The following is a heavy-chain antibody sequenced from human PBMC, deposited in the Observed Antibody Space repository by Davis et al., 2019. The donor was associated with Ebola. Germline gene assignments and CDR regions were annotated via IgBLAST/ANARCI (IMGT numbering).Heavy chain of an antibody. CDR2: ISSSGSTI. J-gene: IGHJ6*02. D-gene: IGHD1-1*01. CDR1: GFTFSSYW. Sequence: PGGSLRLSCAASGFTFSSYWMSWVRQAPGKGLEWVSYISSSGSTIYYADSVKGRFTISRDNAKNSLYLQMNSLRAEDTAVYYCARGERRYYYYYGMDVWGQGTTVTVSS. V-gene: IGHV3-48*04. CDR3: ARGERRYYYYYGMDV.